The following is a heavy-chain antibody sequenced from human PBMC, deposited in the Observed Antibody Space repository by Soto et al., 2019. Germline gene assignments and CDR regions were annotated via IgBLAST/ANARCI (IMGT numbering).Heavy chain of an antibody. Sequence: SETLSLTCAVSGDSISRGYHWAWIRQSPTKGLEWIASIYHSGSTFYNPSLRSRVTISVDTSKNQFSLKLTSVIAADTAMYYCARGPGSTAFDPWGQGTLVTVSS. CDR3: ARGPGSTAFDP. D-gene: IGHD5-18*01. J-gene: IGHJ5*02. V-gene: IGHV4-38-2*01. CDR1: GDSISRGYH. CDR2: IYHSGST.